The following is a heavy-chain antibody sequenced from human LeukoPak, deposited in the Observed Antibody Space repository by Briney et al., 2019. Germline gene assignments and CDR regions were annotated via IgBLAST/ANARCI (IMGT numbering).Heavy chain of an antibody. CDR3: AKDLVYYYDSSGYYYGGAFDI. CDR1: GFTFSSYA. CDR2: ISGSGGST. J-gene: IGHJ3*02. Sequence: PGGSLRLSCAASGFTFSSYAMSWVRQAPGKGLEWVSAISGSGGSTYYADSVKGRFTISRDNSKNTLYLQMNSLRAEDTAVYYCAKDLVYYYDSSGYYYGGAFDIWGQGTMVTVSS. D-gene: IGHD3-22*01. V-gene: IGHV3-23*01.